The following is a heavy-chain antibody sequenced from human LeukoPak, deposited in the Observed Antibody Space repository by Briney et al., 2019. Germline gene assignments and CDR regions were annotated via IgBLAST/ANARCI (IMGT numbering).Heavy chain of an antibody. CDR1: GHSMRSYF. CDR2: TYHSGST. J-gene: IGHJ4*02. D-gene: IGHD6-19*01. CDR3: ARRGQWLDFEY. V-gene: IGHV4-59*08. Sequence: TSETLSLSCTLGGHSMRSYFWSWIRQPPGKGLEWLGYTYHSGSTDYNPSLKSRVTISVDTSKSQFALKLTAVTAADTAVYYCARRGQWLDFEYWGQGTLVTVSS.